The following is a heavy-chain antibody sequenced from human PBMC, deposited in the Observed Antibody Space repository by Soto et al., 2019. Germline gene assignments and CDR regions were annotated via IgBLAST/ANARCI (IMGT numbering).Heavy chain of an antibody. CDR3: AKDNYDSSGPFDY. D-gene: IGHD3-22*01. CDR2: ISYDGRNK. Sequence: PGGSLRLSCAASGFNFSSYCMHWVRKDPGKGLEWVAVISYDGRNKYYADSVKGRFTISRDNSKSTLYLQMNSLRAEDTAVYYCAKDNYDSSGPFDYWGQGTLVTVSS. CDR1: GFNFSSYC. V-gene: IGHV3-30*18. J-gene: IGHJ4*02.